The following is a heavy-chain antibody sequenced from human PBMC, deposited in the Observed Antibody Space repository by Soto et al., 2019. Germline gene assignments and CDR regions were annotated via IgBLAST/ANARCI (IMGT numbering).Heavy chain of an antibody. CDR1: GFTVSDNC. CDR2: IYSGGTT. CDR3: AGGGYDILTGYTYGMDV. J-gene: IGHJ6*02. Sequence: GGSLRLSCAASGFTVSDNCMSWVRQAPGKGLEWVSIIYSGGTTYYADSVKGRFTISRDNSKNTLYLQMNSLRAEDTAVYYCAGGGYDILTGYTYGMDVWGQGTTVTVSS. D-gene: IGHD3-9*01. V-gene: IGHV3-53*01.